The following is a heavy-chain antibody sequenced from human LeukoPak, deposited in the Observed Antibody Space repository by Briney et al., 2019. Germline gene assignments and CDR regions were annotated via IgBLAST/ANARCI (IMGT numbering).Heavy chain of an antibody. CDR2: IYYRGST. D-gene: IGHD3-22*01. Sequence: SETLSLTYTVSGGSINGYYWSWIRQPPEKGLEWIGYIYYRGSTNYNPSLKSRVTISVDTSKNQFSLKLSSVTAADTAVYYCARADYDTSAYYYTFDYWGQGTLVTVSS. CDR1: GGSINGYY. V-gene: IGHV4-59*01. CDR3: ARADYDTSAYYYTFDY. J-gene: IGHJ4*02.